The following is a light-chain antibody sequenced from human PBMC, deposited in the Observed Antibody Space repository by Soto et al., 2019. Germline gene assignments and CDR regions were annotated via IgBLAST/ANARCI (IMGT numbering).Light chain of an antibody. V-gene: IGKV3-20*01. CDR3: QQYGSSPPT. J-gene: IGKJ5*01. CDR1: QSVSSSY. CDR2: GAS. Sequence: EIVLTQSPGTLSLSPGERATLSCRASQSVSSSYLAWYQQKPGQAPRLLIYGASSRATGIPDRFSGSGSGTDFTLTISRLEPADFAVYYCQQYGSSPPTVGQGTRLEIK.